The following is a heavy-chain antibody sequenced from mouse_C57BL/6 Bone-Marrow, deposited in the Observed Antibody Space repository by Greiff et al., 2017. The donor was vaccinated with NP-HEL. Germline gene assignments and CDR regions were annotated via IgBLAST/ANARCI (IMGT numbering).Heavy chain of an antibody. D-gene: IGHD1-1*01. CDR3: ARDIYYGSSYRYFDV. Sequence: EVKLMESEGGLVQPGSSMKLSCTASGFTFSDYYMAWVRQVPEKGLEWVANINYDGSSTYYLDSLKSRFIISRDNAKNILYLQMSSLKSEDTATYYCARDIYYGSSYRYFDVWGTGTTVTVSS. V-gene: IGHV5-16*01. CDR1: GFTFSDYY. J-gene: IGHJ1*03. CDR2: INYDGSST.